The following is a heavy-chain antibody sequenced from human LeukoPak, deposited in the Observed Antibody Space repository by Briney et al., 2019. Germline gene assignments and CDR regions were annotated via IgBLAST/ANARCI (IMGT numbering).Heavy chain of an antibody. J-gene: IGHJ4*02. D-gene: IGHD3-22*01. CDR3: ARGIPGYFGTSGYYYEY. CDR2: IYSGDTT. V-gene: IGHV3-53*01. Sequence: GGSLRLSCAVSGFTVSGNYMSWVRQAPGKGLEWVSLIYSGDTTLYADSVKGRFTISRDISKNTVYLQMNSLRAEDTAVYYCARGIPGYFGTSGYYYEYWGQGTLVTVSS. CDR1: GFTVSGNY.